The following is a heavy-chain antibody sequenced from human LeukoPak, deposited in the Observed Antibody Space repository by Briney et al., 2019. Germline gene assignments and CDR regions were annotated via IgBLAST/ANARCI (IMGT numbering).Heavy chain of an antibody. D-gene: IGHD3-10*01. Sequence: SETLSLTCAVYGGSFSGYYCSWIRQPPGKGLEWIGEINHSGSTNYNPSLKSRVTISVDTSKNQFSLKLSSVTAADTAVYYCARGGSKKRGGYYGYWGQGTLVTVSS. CDR2: INHSGST. CDR3: ARGGSKKRGGYYGY. V-gene: IGHV4-34*01. J-gene: IGHJ4*02. CDR1: GGSFSGYY.